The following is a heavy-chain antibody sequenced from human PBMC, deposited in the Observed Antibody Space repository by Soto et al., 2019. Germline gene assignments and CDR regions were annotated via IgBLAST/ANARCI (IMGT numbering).Heavy chain of an antibody. Sequence: ASVKVSCKASGYTFTSYGISWVRQAPGQGLEWMGWISAYNGNTKYSQKFQGRVTITRDTSASTAYMELSSLRSEDTAVYYCARDLGYSGYDPIYNWLDPWGQGTLVTVSS. J-gene: IGHJ5*02. CDR1: GYTFTSYG. D-gene: IGHD5-12*01. CDR2: ISAYNGNT. CDR3: ARDLGYSGYDPIYNWLDP. V-gene: IGHV1-18*01.